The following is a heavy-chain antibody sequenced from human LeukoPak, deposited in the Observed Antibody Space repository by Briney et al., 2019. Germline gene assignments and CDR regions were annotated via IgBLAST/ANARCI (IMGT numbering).Heavy chain of an antibody. D-gene: IGHD3-22*01. CDR1: GFTFSSYG. CDR3: AKDREVGYYDSSGYYSASYFDY. CDR2: IRYDGSNK. J-gene: IGHJ4*02. Sequence: PGGSLRLSCAASGFTFSSYGMHWVRQAPGKGLEWVAFIRYDGSNKYYADSVKGRFTISRDNSKNTLYLQMNSLRAEDTAVYYCAKDREVGYYDSSGYYSASYFDYWGQGTLVTVSS. V-gene: IGHV3-30*02.